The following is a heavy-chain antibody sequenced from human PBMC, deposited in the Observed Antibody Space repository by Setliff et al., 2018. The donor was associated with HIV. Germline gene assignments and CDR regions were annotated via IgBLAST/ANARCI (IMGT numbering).Heavy chain of an antibody. CDR3: ARTYCGGDCYTRYYNMDV. V-gene: IGHV1-3*01. CDR2: IHAGNGDT. D-gene: IGHD2-21*02. J-gene: IGHJ6*02. CDR1: GYTFTSYA. Sequence: GASVKVSCKASGYTFTSYAIHWVRQAPGQRLEWMGWIHAGNGDTKYSQKFQGRVTITRDTSANTAYMEVSSLRSEDTAVYYCARTYCGGDCYTRYYNMDVWGQGTTVTVSS.